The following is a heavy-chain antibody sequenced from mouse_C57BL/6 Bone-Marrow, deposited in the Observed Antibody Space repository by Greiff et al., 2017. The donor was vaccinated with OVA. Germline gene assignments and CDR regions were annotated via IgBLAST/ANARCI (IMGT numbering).Heavy chain of an antibody. CDR2: ISHSGST. J-gene: IGHJ2*01. CDR1: GYSIPSDY. Sequence: VQLQQPGPGLAKPSQTLSLTCSVTGYSIPSDYWNWFRKFPGNNLEYMGYISHSGSTYYNPSLKSRISIPRVTPKNQSYLQWNSVTTEDTATYYSARDNEGFDYWGQGTTLTVSS. CDR3: ARDNEGFDY. V-gene: IGHV3-8*01.